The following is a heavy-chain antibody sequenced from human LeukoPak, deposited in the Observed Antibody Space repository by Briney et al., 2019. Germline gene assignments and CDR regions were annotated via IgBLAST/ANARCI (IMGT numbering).Heavy chain of an antibody. Sequence: SETLSLTCTVYGGSFSGYYWNWIRQPPGKGLEWIGEINHSGSTNYNPSLKSRVTISVDTSKNQFSLKLSSVTAADTAVYYCARLNSVAGDGRPRAPWGQGTLVTVSS. CDR1: GGSFSGYY. V-gene: IGHV4-34*01. CDR2: INHSGST. D-gene: IGHD6-19*01. CDR3: ARLNSVAGDGRPRAP. J-gene: IGHJ5*02.